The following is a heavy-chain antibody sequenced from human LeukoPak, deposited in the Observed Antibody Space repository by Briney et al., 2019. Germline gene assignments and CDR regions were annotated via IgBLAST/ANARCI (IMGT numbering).Heavy chain of an antibody. CDR3: ANGLQRSFDY. D-gene: IGHD5-24*01. CDR2: ISGSGGST. V-gene: IGHV3-23*01. J-gene: IGHJ4*02. Sequence: PGGSLRLSCAGSGFSFSSYGMHWVRQAPGKGLEWVSAISGSGGSTYYADSVKGRFTISRDNSKNTLYLQMNSLRAEDTAVYYCANGLQRSFDYWGQGTLVTVSS. CDR1: GFSFSSYG.